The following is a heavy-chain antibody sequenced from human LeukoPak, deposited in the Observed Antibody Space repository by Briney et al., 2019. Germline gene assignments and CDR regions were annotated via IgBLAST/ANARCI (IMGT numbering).Heavy chain of an antibody. CDR2: IIPIFGTA. CDR3: ASAGYPQKRYYYYGMDV. V-gene: IGHV1-69*13. CDR1: GGTFSSYA. D-gene: IGHD5-18*01. Sequence: SVKVSCKASGGTFSSYAISWVRQAPGQGLEWMGGIIPIFGTANYAQKFQGRVTITADESTSTAYMELGSLRSEDTAVYYCASAGYPQKRYYYYGMDVWGQGTTVTVSS. J-gene: IGHJ6*02.